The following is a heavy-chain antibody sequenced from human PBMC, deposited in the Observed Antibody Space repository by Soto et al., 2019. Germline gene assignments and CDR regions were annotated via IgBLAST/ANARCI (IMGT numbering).Heavy chain of an antibody. V-gene: IGHV1-3*01. CDR3: ARESLWFGELLSYFDY. CDR2: INVGNGNT. D-gene: IGHD3-10*01. Sequence: ASVKVSCKASGYTFTSYAMHWVRQAPGQRLEWMGWINVGNGNTKYSQKFQGRDTITGDTSASTAYMELSSLRSEDTAVYYCARESLWFGELLSYFDYWGQGTLVTVSS. J-gene: IGHJ4*02. CDR1: GYTFTSYA.